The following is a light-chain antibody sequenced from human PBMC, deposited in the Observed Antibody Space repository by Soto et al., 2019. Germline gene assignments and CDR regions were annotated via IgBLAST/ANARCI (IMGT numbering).Light chain of an antibody. V-gene: IGKV1-5*01. CDR2: DAS. CDR3: QQYNSYLWT. Sequence: DGQLTLSHSTLSASVGDRVTIACRASQSISSWLAWYQQKPGKAPKLLIYDASSLESGVPSRFSGSGSGTEFTLTISSLQPDDFATYYCQQYNSYLWTFGQGTNVDIK. CDR1: QSISSW. J-gene: IGKJ1*01.